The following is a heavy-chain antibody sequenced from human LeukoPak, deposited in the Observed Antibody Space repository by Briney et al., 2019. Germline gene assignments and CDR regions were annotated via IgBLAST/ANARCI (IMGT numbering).Heavy chain of an antibody. J-gene: IGHJ4*02. Sequence: ASVKVSCKASGYTFTSYGISWGRQAPGQGLEWMGWISAYNGNTNYAQKLQGRVTMTTDTSTSTAYMELRSLRSDDTAVYYCARGPTLRYLDYFDYWGQGTLVTVSS. D-gene: IGHD3-9*01. CDR3: ARGPTLRYLDYFDY. V-gene: IGHV1-18*01. CDR2: ISAYNGNT. CDR1: GYTFTSYG.